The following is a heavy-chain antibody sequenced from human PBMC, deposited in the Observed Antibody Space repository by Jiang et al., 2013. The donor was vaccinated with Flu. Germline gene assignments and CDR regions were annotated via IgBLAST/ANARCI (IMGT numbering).Heavy chain of an antibody. Sequence: VRQMPGKGLEWMGIIYPGDSDTRYSPSFQGQVTISADKSISTAYLQWSSLKASDTAMYYCARRRGSDFDYWGQGTLVTVSS. CDR2: IYPGDSDT. D-gene: IGHD1-26*01. CDR3: ARRRGSDFDY. V-gene: IGHV5-51*01. J-gene: IGHJ4*02.